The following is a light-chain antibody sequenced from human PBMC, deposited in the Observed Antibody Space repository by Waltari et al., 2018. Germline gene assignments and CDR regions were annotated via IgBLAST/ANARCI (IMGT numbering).Light chain of an antibody. CDR3: HSRDASGVAGS. J-gene: IGLJ2*01. CDR1: SLRSYY. Sequence: SSELTQDPAVSVAMGQTVGTTCQGDSLRSYYASWYQHRPGQAPILVIYDKNNRPPGVPDRFSGSSSHNTGSLTVTGAQAEDEASYYCHSRDASGVAGSFGGGTKLTVL. CDR2: DKN. V-gene: IGLV3-19*01.